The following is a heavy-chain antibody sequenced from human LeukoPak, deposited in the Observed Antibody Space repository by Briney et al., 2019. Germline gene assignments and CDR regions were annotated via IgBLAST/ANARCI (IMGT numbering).Heavy chain of an antibody. CDR2: IHYDGARS. D-gene: IGHD3-9*01. CDR3: AKGRVLRYFSPDY. CDR1: GFSFSGYG. Sequence: GGSLRLSCAASGFSFSGYGMHWVRQAPGKGLEWVAFIHYDGARSYYADSVKGRFTISRDNSRNTLYLQMNSLRPEDTAVYYCAKGRVLRYFSPDYWGQGTLVTVSS. V-gene: IGHV3-30*02. J-gene: IGHJ4*02.